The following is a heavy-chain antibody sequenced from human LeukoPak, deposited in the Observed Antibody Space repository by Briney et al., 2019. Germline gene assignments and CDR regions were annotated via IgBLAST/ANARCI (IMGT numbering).Heavy chain of an antibody. J-gene: IGHJ3*02. CDR2: IYSSGST. CDR3: ARDGGRGIVVVPAAPPQAFDI. CDR1: GFTVSSNY. D-gene: IGHD2-2*01. Sequence: GGSLRLSCAASGFTVSSNYMSWVRQTPGKGLEWVSVIYSSGSTYYADSVKGRFTISRDNSKNTLYLQMNSLRAEDTAVYYCARDGGRGIVVVPAAPPQAFDIWGQGTMVTVSS. V-gene: IGHV3-53*01.